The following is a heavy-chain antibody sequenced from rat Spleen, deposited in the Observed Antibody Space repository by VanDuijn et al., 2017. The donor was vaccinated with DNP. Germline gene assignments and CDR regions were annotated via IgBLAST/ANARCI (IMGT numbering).Heavy chain of an antibody. V-gene: IGHV2-43*01. CDR2: VWIGGTT. CDR3: ARDGQWDYLDY. Sequence: QVQLRESGPGLVQPSQTLSLACTVSGFSLTNHHVHWVRQPSGKGLEWMGVVWIGGTTHILSIFQSRVSISRDTSKSQVFLEVNSLQSEDTATYYCARDGQWDYLDYWGQGVMVTVAS. D-gene: IGHD1-1*01. J-gene: IGHJ2*01. CDR1: GFSLTNHH.